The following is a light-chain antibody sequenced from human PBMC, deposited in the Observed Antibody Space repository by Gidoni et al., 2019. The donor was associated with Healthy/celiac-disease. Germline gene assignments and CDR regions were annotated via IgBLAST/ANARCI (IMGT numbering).Light chain of an antibody. CDR1: QSVSISY. CDR2: GAS. Sequence: DIVLTPSPGTLSSSPGERATLSCRASQSVSISYLAWYQQKPGQAPRLLIYGASSRATGIPDRFSGSGSGTDFTLTISRLEPEDFAVYYCQQYGSSPLTFGGGTKVEIK. J-gene: IGKJ4*01. V-gene: IGKV3-20*01. CDR3: QQYGSSPLT.